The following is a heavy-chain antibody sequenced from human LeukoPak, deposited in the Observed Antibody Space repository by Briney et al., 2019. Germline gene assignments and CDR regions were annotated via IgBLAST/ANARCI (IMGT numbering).Heavy chain of an antibody. J-gene: IGHJ4*02. V-gene: IGHV3-48*01. D-gene: IGHD6-19*01. CDR3: ARRTVAGKAPY. CDR2: ISSSGSTI. CDR1: GFTFSSHS. Sequence: GGSLRLSCAASGFTFSSHSMNWVRQAPGKGLEWVSYISSSGSTIYYADSVKGRFSISRDNAKNSLHLQMNSLRVEDTAVYYCARRTVAGKAPYWGQGTLVTVSS.